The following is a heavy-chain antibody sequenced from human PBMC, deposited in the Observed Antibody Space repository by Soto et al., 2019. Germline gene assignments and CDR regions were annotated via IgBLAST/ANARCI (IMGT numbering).Heavy chain of an antibody. Sequence: GSLRLSCAPSGITFTGYWMNWVRQAPGKGLEWVASIKQDGSDKYYVDSVKGRFTISRDNAGNSLYLQMSSLRADDTAVYYCARGPVGGYGTSWFDYWGQGTLVTVSS. V-gene: IGHV3-7*03. CDR1: GITFTGYW. J-gene: IGHJ4*02. D-gene: IGHD6-13*01. CDR2: IKQDGSDK. CDR3: ARGPVGGYGTSWFDY.